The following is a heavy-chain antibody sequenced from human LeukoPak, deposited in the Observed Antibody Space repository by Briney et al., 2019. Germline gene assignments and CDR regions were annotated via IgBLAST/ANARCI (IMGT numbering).Heavy chain of an antibody. CDR2: TSSGGST. J-gene: IGHJ1*01. CDR1: GASISSSY. V-gene: IGHV4-4*07. Sequence: SETLSLTCTVSGASISSSYCTWIRQSAGEGLEWIGRTSSGGSTTYNPSFKGRVTMSLDTSKRQFSLNLSSVTAADTAVYYCARDQTYYVSSGYYYVTYLQHWGQGILVTVSS. CDR3: ARDQTYYVSSGYYYVTYLQH. D-gene: IGHD3-22*01.